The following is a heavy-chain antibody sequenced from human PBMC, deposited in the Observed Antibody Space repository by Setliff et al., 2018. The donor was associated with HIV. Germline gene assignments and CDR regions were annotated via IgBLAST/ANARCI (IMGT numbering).Heavy chain of an antibody. Sequence: NPSETLSLTCTVSGDSIGDYYWNWIRQPAGKGLEWIGRVYASAYSNYNPSLKSRVTMSVDTSQNQFSLKLRSVNAADTAVYYCARDWATRSNYYGSGSPWYFDFWGRGILVTVSS. CDR2: VYASAYS. V-gene: IGHV4-4*07. CDR3: ARDWATRSNYYGSGSPWYFDF. CDR1: GDSIGDYY. J-gene: IGHJ2*01. D-gene: IGHD3-10*01.